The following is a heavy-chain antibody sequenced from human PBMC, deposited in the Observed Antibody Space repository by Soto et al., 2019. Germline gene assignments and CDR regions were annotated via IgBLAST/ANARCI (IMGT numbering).Heavy chain of an antibody. CDR2: IYHSGST. CDR1: SGSISSSNW. J-gene: IGHJ6*03. CDR3: ARCHSGAGYYMDV. V-gene: IGHV4-4*02. D-gene: IGHD3-10*01. Sequence: SETLSLTCAVSSGSISSSNWWSWVRQPPGKGLEWIGEIYHSGSTNYNPSLKSRVTISVDKSKNQFSLKLSSVTAADTAVYYCARCHSGAGYYMDVWGKGTTVTVSS.